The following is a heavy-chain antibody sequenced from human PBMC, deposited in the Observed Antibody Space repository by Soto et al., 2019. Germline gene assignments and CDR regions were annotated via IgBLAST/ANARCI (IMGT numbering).Heavy chain of an antibody. CDR1: GYTFTSYY. CDR3: ATDLGYGDSS. CDR2: FDPEDGET. Sequence: ASVKVSCKASGYTFTSYYMHWVRQAPGQGLEWMGGFDPEDGETIYAQKFQGRVTMTEDTSTDTAYMELSSLRSEDTAVYYCATDLGYGDSSWGQGTLVTVSS. J-gene: IGHJ4*02. V-gene: IGHV1-24*01. D-gene: IGHD4-17*01.